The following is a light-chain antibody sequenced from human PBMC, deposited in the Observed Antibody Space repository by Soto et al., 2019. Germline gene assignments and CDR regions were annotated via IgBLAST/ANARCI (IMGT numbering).Light chain of an antibody. Sequence: QSVLTQPPSVSGAPGQRVTISCTGSRSNIGAGYDVHWYQQLPGTAPKLLIYANINRPSGVPDRFSGSKSGTSASLAITGLQAEDEADYYCQSYDSSLSALFGTGTKVTVL. V-gene: IGLV1-40*01. CDR3: QSYDSSLSAL. CDR1: RSNIGAGYD. CDR2: ANI. J-gene: IGLJ1*01.